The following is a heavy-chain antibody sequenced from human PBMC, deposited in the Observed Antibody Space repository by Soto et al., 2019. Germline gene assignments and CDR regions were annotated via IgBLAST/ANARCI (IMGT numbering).Heavy chain of an antibody. CDR2: IWYDGSNK. CDR1: GFTFSSYG. V-gene: IGHV3-33*01. CDR3: ARWGIAAGDY. D-gene: IGHD6-13*01. Sequence: QVQLVESGGGVVQPGRSLRLSCAASGFTFSSYGMHWVRQAPGKGLEWVAVIWYDGSNKYYAYSVKGRFTISRDNSKNTLYLQMNSLRAEETAVYYCARWGIAAGDYWGQGTLVTVSS. J-gene: IGHJ4*02.